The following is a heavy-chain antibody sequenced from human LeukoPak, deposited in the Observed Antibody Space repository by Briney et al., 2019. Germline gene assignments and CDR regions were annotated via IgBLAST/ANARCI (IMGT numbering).Heavy chain of an antibody. D-gene: IGHD1-26*01. CDR2: ISSSSSYI. CDR1: GFTFSSYS. V-gene: IGHV3-21*01. CDR3: ARVVGATAAFDI. J-gene: IGHJ3*02. Sequence: GGSLRLSCAASGFTFSSYSMNWVRQAPGKGLEWVSSISSSSSYIYYADSVKGRFTISRDNAKNSLYLQMNSLRAEDTAVYYCARVVGATAAFDIWGQGTMVTVSS.